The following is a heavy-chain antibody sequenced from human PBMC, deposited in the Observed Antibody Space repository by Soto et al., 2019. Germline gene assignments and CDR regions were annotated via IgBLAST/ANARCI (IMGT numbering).Heavy chain of an antibody. CDR1: GFTFSRYW. J-gene: IGHJ6*02. Sequence: GGSLRLSCAASGFTFSRYWMHWVRQVPGEGLVWVSRIKTDGTTTNYADSVKGRFTISRDNAKNTLYLQMDSLRAEDTAMYYCARDYLRPAGGATGYGMDLWGQGTTVTVSS. D-gene: IGHD2-8*02. CDR3: ARDYLRPAGGATGYGMDL. CDR2: IKTDGTTT. V-gene: IGHV3-74*01.